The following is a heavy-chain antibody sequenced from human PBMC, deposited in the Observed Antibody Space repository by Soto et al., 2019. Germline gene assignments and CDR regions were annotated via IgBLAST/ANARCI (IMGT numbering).Heavy chain of an antibody. CDR3: AKSLVAYYYYGIDV. J-gene: IGHJ6*02. CDR2: INPNSGGT. CDR1: GYTFTGYY. D-gene: IGHD2-15*01. V-gene: IGHV1-2*04. Sequence: QVQLVQSGAEVKKPGASVKVSCKASGYTFTGYYMHWVGQAPGQGLEGMGWINPNSGGTNYAQKFQGWVTMTRDTSISTAYMELSRLRSPDTAVYYCAKSLVAYYYYGIDVWGQGTTVTVSS.